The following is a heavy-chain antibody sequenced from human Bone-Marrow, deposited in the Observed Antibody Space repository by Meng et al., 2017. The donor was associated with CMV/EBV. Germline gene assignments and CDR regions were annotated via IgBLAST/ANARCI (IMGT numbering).Heavy chain of an antibody. CDR1: GFTFSSYS. CDR2: ISSSSYI. Sequence: GGSLRLSCAASGFTFSSYSMNWVRQAPGKGLEWVSSISSSSYIYYADSVKGRFTISRDNAKNSLYLQMNSLRAEDTAVYYCASDAYHYDFWCDRTSIDYWGQGTLVTVSS. J-gene: IGHJ4*02. D-gene: IGHD3-3*01. V-gene: IGHV3-21*01. CDR3: ASDAYHYDFWCDRTSIDY.